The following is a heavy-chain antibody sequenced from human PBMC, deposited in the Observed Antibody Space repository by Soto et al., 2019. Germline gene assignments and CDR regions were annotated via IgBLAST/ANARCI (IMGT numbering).Heavy chain of an antibody. V-gene: IGHV4-30-4*01. J-gene: IGHJ6*02. CDR1: GGSISSGDYY. Sequence: SETLSLTCTVSGGSISSGDYYWSWIRQPPGKGLEWIGYIYYSGSTYYNPSLKSRVTISVDTSKNQFSLKLSSVTAADTAVYYCASLTHHYDFWSGYYDYGMDVWGQGTTVTVSS. D-gene: IGHD3-3*01. CDR2: IYYSGST. CDR3: ASLTHHYDFWSGYYDYGMDV.